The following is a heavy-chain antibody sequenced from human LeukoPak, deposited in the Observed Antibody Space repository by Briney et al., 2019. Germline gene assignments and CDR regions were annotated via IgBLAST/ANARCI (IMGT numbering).Heavy chain of an antibody. D-gene: IGHD5-12*01. J-gene: IGHJ4*02. CDR1: GGSFSGYY. V-gene: IGHV4-34*01. CDR2: INHSGST. CDR3: ARFNSGYGRY. Sequence: SETLSLTCAVYGGSFSGYYRSWIRQPPGKGLEWIGEINHSGSTNYNPSLKSRVTISVDTSKNQFSLKLSSVTAADTAVYYCARFNSGYGRYWGQGTLVTVSS.